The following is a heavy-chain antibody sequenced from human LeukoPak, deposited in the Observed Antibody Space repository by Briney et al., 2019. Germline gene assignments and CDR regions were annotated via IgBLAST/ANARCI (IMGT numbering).Heavy chain of an antibody. CDR2: IRSKAYGGTT. V-gene: IGHV3-49*03. CDR1: GFTFGDYA. Sequence: GGSLRLSCTASGFTFGDYAMSWFRQAPGKGLEWVGFIRSKAYGGTTEYAASVKGRFTISRDDSKSIAYLQMNSLKTEDTAVYYCSCYYRDTAMDLYYFDYWGQGTLVTVSS. J-gene: IGHJ4*02. CDR3: SCYYRDTAMDLYYFDY. D-gene: IGHD5-18*01.